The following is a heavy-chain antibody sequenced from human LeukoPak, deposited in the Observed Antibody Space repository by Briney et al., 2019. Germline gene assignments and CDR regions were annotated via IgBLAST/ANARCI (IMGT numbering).Heavy chain of an antibody. V-gene: IGHV4-59*01. D-gene: IGHD3-10*01. CDR3: VGGPYGSGISNWLDP. CDR2: IYYSGDT. Sequence: SETLSLTCTVSDGAIAGYSWSWIRQAPGRGLEWIGYIYYSGDTNYNPSLQSRVTVSVDTSKNQFSLRLTSVSAADTAVYYCVGGPYGSGISNWLDPWGQGTPVFVSS. CDR1: DGAIAGYS. J-gene: IGHJ5*02.